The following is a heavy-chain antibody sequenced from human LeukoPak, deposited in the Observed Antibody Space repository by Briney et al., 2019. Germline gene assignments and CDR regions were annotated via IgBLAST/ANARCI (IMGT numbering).Heavy chain of an antibody. D-gene: IGHD1-7*01. CDR2: INPNSGGT. V-gene: IGHV1-2*02. J-gene: IGHJ5*02. Sequence: ASVKVSCKASGYTFTGYYMHWVRPAPGQGLEWMGWINPNSGGTNYAQKFQGRVTMTRDTSISTAYMELSRLRSDDTAVYYCARGLTGTTNGDWFDPWGQGTLVTVSS. CDR3: ARGLTGTTNGDWFDP. CDR1: GYTFTGYY.